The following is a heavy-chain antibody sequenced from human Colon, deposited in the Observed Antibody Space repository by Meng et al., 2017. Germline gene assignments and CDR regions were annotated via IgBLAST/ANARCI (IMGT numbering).Heavy chain of an antibody. CDR1: GASVSVNSY. J-gene: IGHJ4*02. D-gene: IGHD4-23*01. V-gene: IGHV4-4*02. Sequence: QWQLQESGPGLVKPSETLSLACSVSGASVSVNSYWSWVRQPPGRGLEWIGQIDHRGSAYYRPSLNSRVTMSLDKSRNQFSLRLTSVTAADTAVYYCARHGGYYQDFWGQGTLVTVSS. CDR2: IDHRGSA. CDR3: ARHGGYYQDF.